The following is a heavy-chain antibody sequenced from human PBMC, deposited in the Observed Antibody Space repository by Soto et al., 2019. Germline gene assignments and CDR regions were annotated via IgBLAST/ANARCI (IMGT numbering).Heavy chain of an antibody. CDR2: INPNSGGT. J-gene: IGHJ6*02. V-gene: IGHV1-2*02. CDR1: GYTFTGYY. Sequence: QVQLVQSGAEVKKPGASVKVSCKASGYTFTGYYIHWVRQAPGQGLEWMGWINPNSGGTNYAQKFQGRVSMTRDTSISTAYMELSRLTSDDTAVYYCASWDGQDSRAYYYYGMNVWGQGTTVTVSS. CDR3: ASWDGQDSRAYYYYGMNV. D-gene: IGHD1-26*01.